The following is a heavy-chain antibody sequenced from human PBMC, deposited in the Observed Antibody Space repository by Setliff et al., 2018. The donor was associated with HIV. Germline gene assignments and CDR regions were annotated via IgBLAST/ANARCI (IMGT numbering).Heavy chain of an antibody. Sequence: ASVKVSCKASGYTFTDYYIHWVQQAPGKGLERMGRVDPEDGETTYAEKFQGRITITADTSTDTAYLGLSSLRSEDSAFYYCTTPLDSSGYFGSDYFDYWGQGALVTVSS. V-gene: IGHV1-69-2*01. CDR2: VDPEDGET. D-gene: IGHD3-22*01. J-gene: IGHJ4*02. CDR3: TTPLDSSGYFGSDYFDY. CDR1: GYTFTDYY.